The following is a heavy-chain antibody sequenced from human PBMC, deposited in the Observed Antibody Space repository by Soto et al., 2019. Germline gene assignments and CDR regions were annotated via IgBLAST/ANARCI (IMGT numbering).Heavy chain of an antibody. CDR3: ARGRPGRSSGWYNY. CDR2: INPSGST. Sequence: SETLSLTCAVYGGSFSGYYWSWIRQPPGKGLEWIGEINPSGSTNYNPSLKSRVTISVDTSKNQFSLNLSSVTAADTAVYYCARGRPGRSSGWYNYWGQGTLVT. J-gene: IGHJ4*02. D-gene: IGHD6-19*01. V-gene: IGHV4-34*01. CDR1: GGSFSGYY.